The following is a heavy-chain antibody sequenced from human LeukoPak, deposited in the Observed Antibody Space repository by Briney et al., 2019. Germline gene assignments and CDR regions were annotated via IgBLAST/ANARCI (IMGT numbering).Heavy chain of an antibody. Sequence: GGSLRLSCAASGFTLSTYAMSWVRQAPGKGLEWVSILYSGGTTYYADSVKGRFTVSRESSKNTLLLHMTSLRAEDTAVYYCARVGDHYHWYLDLWGRGTLVTASS. D-gene: IGHD3-10*01. CDR3: ARVGDHYHWYLDL. CDR1: GFTLSTYA. CDR2: LYSGGTT. J-gene: IGHJ2*01. V-gene: IGHV3-23*03.